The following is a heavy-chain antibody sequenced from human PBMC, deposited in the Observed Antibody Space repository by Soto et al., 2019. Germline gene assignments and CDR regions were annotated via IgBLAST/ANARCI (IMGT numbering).Heavy chain of an antibody. V-gene: IGHV3-15*01. CDR2: IKSKSDGGTT. CDR3: TTGISSIDF. Sequence: EVQLVESGGGLVKPGGSLRLSCAGSGFTVSNAWMTWVRQAPGKGLESVGRIKSKSDGGTTDYAAPVKGRFTISRDDSKNTYYLEMNSLKTEDTAVYFCTTGISSIDFWGQGTLVTVSS. CDR1: GFTVSNAW. D-gene: IGHD6-6*01. J-gene: IGHJ4*02.